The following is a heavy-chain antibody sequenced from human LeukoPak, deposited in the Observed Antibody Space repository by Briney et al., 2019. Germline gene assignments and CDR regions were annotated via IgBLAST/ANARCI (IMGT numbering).Heavy chain of an antibody. Sequence: GGSLRLSCAASGFTFSSYAMSWVRQAPGKGLEWVSVIYSGGITYYADSVKGRFTISRDNSKNTLYLQMNSLRAEDTAVYYCARDGSGSRTFFFDYWGQGTLVTVSS. D-gene: IGHD1-26*01. CDR1: GFTFSSYA. CDR2: IYSGGIT. CDR3: ARDGSGSRTFFFDY. J-gene: IGHJ4*02. V-gene: IGHV3-66*01.